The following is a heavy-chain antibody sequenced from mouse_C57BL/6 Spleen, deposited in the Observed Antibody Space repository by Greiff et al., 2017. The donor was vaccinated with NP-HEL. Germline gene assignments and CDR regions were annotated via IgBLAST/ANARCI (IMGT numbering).Heavy chain of an antibody. V-gene: IGHV1-64*01. CDR1: GYTFTSYW. Sequence: VQLQESGAELVKPGASVKLSFKASGYTFTSYWMHWVKQRPGPGLEWIGMIHPHSGSTNYNEQFKSQATLTVYKSSSTAYMPLSSLTSEDSAVYYCAIIYYYGSSYFAYWGQGTLVTVSA. J-gene: IGHJ3*01. CDR2: IHPHSGST. CDR3: AIIYYYGSSYFAY. D-gene: IGHD1-1*01.